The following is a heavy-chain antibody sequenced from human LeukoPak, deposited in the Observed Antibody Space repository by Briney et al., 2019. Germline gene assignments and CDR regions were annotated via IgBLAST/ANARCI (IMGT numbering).Heavy chain of an antibody. J-gene: IGHJ3*02. CDR2: ISAYNGNT. Sequence: ASVKVSCKASGGTFSSYAISWVRQAPGQGLEWMGWISAYNGNTNYAQKLQSRVTMTTDTSTSTAYMELSSLRSEDTAVYYCATEVTLRYFDWLFRGAFDIWGQGTMVTVSS. CDR3: ATEVTLRYFDWLFRGAFDI. CDR1: GGTFSSYA. V-gene: IGHV1-18*01. D-gene: IGHD3-9*01.